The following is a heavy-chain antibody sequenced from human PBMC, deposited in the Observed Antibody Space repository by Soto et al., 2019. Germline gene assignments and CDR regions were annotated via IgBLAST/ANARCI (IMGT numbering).Heavy chain of an antibody. V-gene: IGHV1-24*01. Sequence: ASVKVSCKVSGYTLTELSMHWVRQTPGKGLEWMGGFDPEDGETIYAQKFQGRVTMTEDTSTDTAYMELSGLRSEDTAVYYCATVPPYYGDYRTAWFDPWGQGTLVTVSS. CDR3: ATVPPYYGDYRTAWFDP. D-gene: IGHD4-17*01. CDR1: GYTLTELS. J-gene: IGHJ5*02. CDR2: FDPEDGET.